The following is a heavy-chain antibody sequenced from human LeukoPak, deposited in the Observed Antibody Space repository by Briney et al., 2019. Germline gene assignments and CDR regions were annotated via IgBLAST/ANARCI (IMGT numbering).Heavy chain of an antibody. CDR2: IYYSGST. CDR3: ARDRGYY. CDR1: GGSISSYY. Sequence: SETLSLTCTVSGGSISSYYWSWIRQPPGKGLEWIGYIYYSGSTNYNPSLKSRVTISVDTSKNQFSLKLSSVTAADTAVYYCARDRGYYWGQGTLVTVSS. D-gene: IGHD3-10*01. V-gene: IGHV4-59*01. J-gene: IGHJ4*02.